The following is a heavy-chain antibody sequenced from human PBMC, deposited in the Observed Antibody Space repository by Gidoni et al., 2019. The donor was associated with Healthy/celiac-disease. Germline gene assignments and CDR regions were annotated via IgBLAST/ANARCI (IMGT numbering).Heavy chain of an antibody. V-gene: IGHV4-4*02. CDR2: SYHRGST. CDR1: GGSISSRNW. Sequence: QVQLQESGPGLVTPSGTLSLTCAVSGGSISSRNWWSWVRQPPGKGLELIGESYHRGSTNYNPSLKSRVTISVDKSKNQFSLKLSSGTAADTAVYYCARYLRDHAFDIWGQGTMVTVSS. J-gene: IGHJ3*02. D-gene: IGHD3-16*01. CDR3: ARYLRDHAFDI.